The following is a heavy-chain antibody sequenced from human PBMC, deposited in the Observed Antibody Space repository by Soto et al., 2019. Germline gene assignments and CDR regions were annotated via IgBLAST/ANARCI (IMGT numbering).Heavy chain of an antibody. D-gene: IGHD3-10*01. Sequence: GGSLRLSCAASGFTFDDYAMHWVRQAPGKGLEWVSGISWNSGSIGYADSVKGRFTISRDNAKNSLYLQMNSLRAEDTALYYCAKDRHYYRSGTHDYWGQGTLVTVAS. CDR3: AKDRHYYRSGTHDY. J-gene: IGHJ4*02. V-gene: IGHV3-9*01. CDR2: ISWNSGSI. CDR1: GFTFDDYA.